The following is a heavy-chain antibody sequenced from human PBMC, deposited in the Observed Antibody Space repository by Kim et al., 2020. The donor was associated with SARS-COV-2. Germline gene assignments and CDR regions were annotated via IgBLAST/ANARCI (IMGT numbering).Heavy chain of an antibody. Sequence: GESLKISCRGYGYDFTGYWIGWVRQIPGKGLEWMGLIYPDGSHTRYSPSFQGQVTISVDNSISTAYLQGNSLKASDTAMYYCARGGDCGGDCNYDYWGQGTLVTVSS. CDR2: IYPDGSHT. J-gene: IGHJ4*02. V-gene: IGHV5-51*01. D-gene: IGHD2-21*02. CDR1: GYDFTGYW. CDR3: ARGGDCGGDCNYDY.